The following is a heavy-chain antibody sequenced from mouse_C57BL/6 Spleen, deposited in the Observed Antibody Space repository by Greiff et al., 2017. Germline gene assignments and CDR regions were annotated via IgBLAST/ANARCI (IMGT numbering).Heavy chain of an antibody. J-gene: IGHJ2*01. CDR1: GYSITSGYY. Sequence: EVHLVESGPGLVKPSQSLSLTCSVTGYSITSGYYWNWIRQFPGNKLEWMGYISYDGSNNYNPSLKNRISITRDTSKNQFFLKLNSVTTEDTATYYCARGIYYYGSSYYFDYWGQGTTLTVSS. CDR2: ISYDGSN. D-gene: IGHD1-1*01. CDR3: ARGIYYYGSSYYFDY. V-gene: IGHV3-6*01.